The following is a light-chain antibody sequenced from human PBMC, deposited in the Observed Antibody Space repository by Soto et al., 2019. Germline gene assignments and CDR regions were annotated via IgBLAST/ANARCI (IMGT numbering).Light chain of an antibody. Sequence: IVLTQSPGTLSLSPWERATLSCRASQSVSSNLAWYQQKPGQAPRLLIYGASTRATGIPARFSGSGSGTEFTLTISSLQSEDFAVYYCQQYDSSPRTFGQGTRLEIK. CDR1: QSVSSN. CDR2: GAS. V-gene: IGKV3-15*01. CDR3: QQYDSSPRT. J-gene: IGKJ5*01.